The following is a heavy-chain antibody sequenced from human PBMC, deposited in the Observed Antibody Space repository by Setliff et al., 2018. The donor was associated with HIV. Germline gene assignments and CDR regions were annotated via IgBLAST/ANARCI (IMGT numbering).Heavy chain of an antibody. CDR1: RGSISSTSHY. CDR2: AHYSGAI. D-gene: IGHD3-3*01. CDR3: ARPSFGIGGGANFDS. Sequence: PSETLSLTCIVSRGSISSTSHYWGWIRHSPGKGLEWIASAHYSGAIFYNPSLKSRVTTTVDTSGSRFSLKLTSVTAADTAVYYCARPSFGIGGGANFDSWGRGTLVTVSS. V-gene: IGHV4-39*02. J-gene: IGHJ4*02.